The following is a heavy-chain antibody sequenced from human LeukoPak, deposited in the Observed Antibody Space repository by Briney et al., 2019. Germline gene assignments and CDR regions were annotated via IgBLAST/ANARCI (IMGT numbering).Heavy chain of an antibody. Sequence: GGSLRLSCAASGFTFSSYAMSWVRQAPGKGLEWVSAISGSGGSTYYADSVKGRFTISRDNSKNTLYLQMNSLRAEDTAVYYCATLSWGAYGMDVWGQGTTVTVSS. J-gene: IGHJ6*02. CDR3: ATLSWGAYGMDV. CDR2: ISGSGGST. V-gene: IGHV3-23*01. CDR1: GFTFSSYA. D-gene: IGHD1-26*01.